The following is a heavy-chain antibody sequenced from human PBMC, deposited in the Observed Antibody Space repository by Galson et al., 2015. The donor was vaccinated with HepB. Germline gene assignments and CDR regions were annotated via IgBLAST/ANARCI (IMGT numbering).Heavy chain of an antibody. CDR1: GFTLSSYG. Sequence: SLRLSCAASGFTLSSYGMHWVRQAPGKGLEWVAVISYDGSNKYYADSVKGRFTISRDNSKNTLYLQMNSLRAEDTAVYYCAKDRRFLEWLLYGGVDYWGQGTLVTVSS. CDR3: AKDRRFLEWLLYGGVDY. CDR2: ISYDGSNK. J-gene: IGHJ4*02. D-gene: IGHD3-3*01. V-gene: IGHV3-30*18.